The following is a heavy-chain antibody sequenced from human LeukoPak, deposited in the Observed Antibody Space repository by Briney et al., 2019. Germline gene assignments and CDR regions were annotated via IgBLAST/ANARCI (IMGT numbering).Heavy chain of an antibody. J-gene: IGHJ4*02. V-gene: IGHV4-39*07. D-gene: IGHD3-22*01. CDR2: IFYNGNT. Sequence: SETLSLTCNVSGGSISTTTNSWGWAWIRQPPGKGLEWIGSIFYNGNTYYNPSLKSRVTISVDTSKNQFSLKLSSVTAADTAVYYCARGDSSGYQAAGVDYWGQGTLVTVSS. CDR3: ARGDSSGYQAAGVDY. CDR1: GGSISTTTNS.